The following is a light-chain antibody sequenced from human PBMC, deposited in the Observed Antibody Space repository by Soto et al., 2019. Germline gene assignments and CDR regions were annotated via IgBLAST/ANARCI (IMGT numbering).Light chain of an antibody. J-gene: IGKJ5*01. CDR3: QQYGGSPIT. CDR1: QTFSTSY. V-gene: IGKV3-20*01. CDR2: GSS. Sequence: EIVLTPSPGTLSFSPGERATLSCRASQTFSTSYLAWYQQKPGQAPRLLIYGSSSRATGIPDRFSGHGSGTDFTLTISRLEPEDFAVYYCQQYGGSPITFGQGTRLEIK.